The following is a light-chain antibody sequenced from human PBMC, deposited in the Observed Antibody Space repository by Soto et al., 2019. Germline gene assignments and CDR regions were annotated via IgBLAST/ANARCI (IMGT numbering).Light chain of an antibody. CDR2: GAS. Sequence: MMVTQSPAALSATPGERATLSCRASQSVRSNLAWYQQKPGQAPRLLIYGASSRATGIPARFSGTGSETDFTLTISRLQPEDFAVYYCQQSDNSPIPSAQGTRLQIK. V-gene: IGKV3D-15*02. CDR1: QSVRSN. J-gene: IGKJ5*01. CDR3: QQSDNSPIP.